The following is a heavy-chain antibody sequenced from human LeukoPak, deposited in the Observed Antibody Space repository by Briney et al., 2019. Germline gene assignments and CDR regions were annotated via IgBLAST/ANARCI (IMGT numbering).Heavy chain of an antibody. CDR1: GFTFSSYA. J-gene: IGHJ4*02. CDR2: ISSSGSYI. CDR3: ARGYYGDPSQVYYFDY. Sequence: PGGSLRLSCAASGFTFSSYAMSWVRQAPGKGLEWVSSISSSGSYIYYADSVKGRFTISRDNAKNSLYLQMNSLRAEDTAVYYCARGYYGDPSQVYYFDYWGQGTLVTVSS. V-gene: IGHV3-21*01. D-gene: IGHD4-17*01.